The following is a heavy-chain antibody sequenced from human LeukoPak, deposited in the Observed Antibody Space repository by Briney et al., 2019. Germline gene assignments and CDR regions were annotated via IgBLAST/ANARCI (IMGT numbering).Heavy chain of an antibody. CDR3: AREQKSIGARGAFDI. D-gene: IGHD6-6*01. CDR2: ISAYNGKT. Sequence: ASVKVSCKASGYTFTSYGISWVRQAPGQGLEWMGWISAYNGKTNYAQKLQGRVTMTTDTSTSTAYMELRSLRSDDTAVYYCAREQKSIGARGAFDIWGQGTMVIVSS. J-gene: IGHJ3*02. CDR1: GYTFTSYG. V-gene: IGHV1-18*01.